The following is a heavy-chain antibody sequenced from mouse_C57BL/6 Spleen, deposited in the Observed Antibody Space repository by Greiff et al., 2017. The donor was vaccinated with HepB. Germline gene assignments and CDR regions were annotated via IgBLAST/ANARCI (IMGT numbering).Heavy chain of an antibody. CDR1: GFNIKDDY. D-gene: IGHD1-1*01. Sequence: EVQLVESGAELVRPGASVKLSCTASGFNIKDDYMHWVKQRPEQGLEWIGWIDPENGDTEYASKFQGKATITADTSSNTAYLQLSSLTSEDTAVYYCTPPYYGSSPFAYWGQGTLVTVSA. J-gene: IGHJ3*01. CDR2: IDPENGDT. CDR3: TPPYYGSSPFAY. V-gene: IGHV14-4*01.